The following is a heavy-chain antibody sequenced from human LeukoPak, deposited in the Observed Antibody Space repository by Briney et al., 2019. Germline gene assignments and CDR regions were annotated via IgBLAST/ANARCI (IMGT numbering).Heavy chain of an antibody. CDR2: INPNSGGT. CDR3: ATVLCSSTSCYRSDWFDP. CDR1: GYTFTGYY. D-gene: IGHD2-2*01. Sequence: ASVKVSCKASGYTFTGYYMHWVRQAPGQGLEWMGWINPNSGGTNYAQKFQGRVTMTRDTSISTAYMELNRLRSDDTAVYYCATVLCSSTSCYRSDWFDPWGQGTLVTVSS. V-gene: IGHV1-2*02. J-gene: IGHJ5*02.